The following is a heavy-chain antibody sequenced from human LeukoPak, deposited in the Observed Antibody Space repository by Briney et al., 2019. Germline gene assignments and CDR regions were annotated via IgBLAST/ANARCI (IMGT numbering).Heavy chain of an antibody. Sequence: SETLSLTCTVSGGSISSYYWSWIRQPAGEGLEWVGRISSSVSTNYNPSLKSRVTISVDTSKNQFSLKLSSVTAADTAVYFCARGPYSYDSSGAFDIWGQGTMVTVSS. CDR3: ARGPYSYDSSGAFDI. D-gene: IGHD3-22*01. CDR1: GGSISSYY. CDR2: ISSSVST. V-gene: IGHV4-4*07. J-gene: IGHJ3*02.